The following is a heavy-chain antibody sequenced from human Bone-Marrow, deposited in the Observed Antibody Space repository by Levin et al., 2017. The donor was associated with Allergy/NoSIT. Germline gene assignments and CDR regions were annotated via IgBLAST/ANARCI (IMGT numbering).Heavy chain of an antibody. J-gene: IGHJ4*02. CDR1: GDSLRSTKW. V-gene: IGHV4/OR15-8*01. CDR3: AGLLHHYDISGRAGDY. Sequence: KPSETLSLTCGVSGDSLRSTKWWTWVRQSPGKGLEWIGETYHIGSPTYNPSLKSRATISVDKSRNQFSLRLTSVTAADTAVYYCAGLLHHYDISGRAGDYWGPGILVTVSS. D-gene: IGHD3-22*01. CDR2: TYHIGSP.